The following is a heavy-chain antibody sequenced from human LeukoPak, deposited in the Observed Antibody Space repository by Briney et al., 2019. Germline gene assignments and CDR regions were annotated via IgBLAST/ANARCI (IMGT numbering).Heavy chain of an antibody. CDR3: ARSQYYYGSGSYFPFDY. Sequence: SVKVSCKASGGTFSSYAISWVRQAPGQGLEWMGGIIPIFGTANYAQKFQGRVTITADQSTSTAYMELSSLRSEDTAVYYCARSQYYYGSGSYFPFDYWGQGTLVTVSS. CDR1: GGTFSSYA. CDR2: IIPIFGTA. V-gene: IGHV1-69*13. J-gene: IGHJ4*02. D-gene: IGHD3-10*01.